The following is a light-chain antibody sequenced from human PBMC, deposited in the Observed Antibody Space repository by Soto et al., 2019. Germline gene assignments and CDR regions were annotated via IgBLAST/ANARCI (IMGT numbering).Light chain of an antibody. J-gene: IGKJ4*01. V-gene: IGKV3-20*01. Sequence: EIVLMQSPGTLSLSPGERATLSCRASQSVSSSYLAWYQQKPGQAPRLLIAGASSRATGITDRFSGSGSGTDFTLTISRLEPEDFAVYYCQRYGSSPPLTFGGGTKVEIK. CDR1: QSVSSSY. CDR3: QRYGSSPPLT. CDR2: GAS.